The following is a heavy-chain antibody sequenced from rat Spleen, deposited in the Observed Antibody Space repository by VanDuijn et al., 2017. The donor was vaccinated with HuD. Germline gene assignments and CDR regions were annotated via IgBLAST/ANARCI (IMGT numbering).Heavy chain of an antibody. V-gene: IGHV5-27*01. J-gene: IGHJ2*01. CDR2: INTGGGGT. Sequence: EVQLVESGGGLVQPGRSLKLSCAVSGFTFSNYYMTWVRQATTKGLEGVAYINTGGGGTYYRDSVKGRFTISRDDAKNTQYLQMDSLRSEDTATYYCTRQGIGTSRNYFDYWGQGVMVTVSS. D-gene: IGHD1-5*01. CDR1: GFTFSNYY. CDR3: TRQGIGTSRNYFDY.